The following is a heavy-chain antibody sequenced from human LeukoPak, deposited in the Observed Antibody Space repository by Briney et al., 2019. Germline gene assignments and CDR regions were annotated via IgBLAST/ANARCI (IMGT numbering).Heavy chain of an antibody. J-gene: IGHJ4*02. CDR1: GYTFTSYG. Sequence: ASVKVSCKASGYTFTSYGISWVRQAPGQGLEWMGWISAYNGNTNYAQKLQGRVTMTTDTSTSTAYMELRSLRSDDTAVYYCARAGYCSGAACYAEGIDYWGQGTLVTVSS. CDR2: ISAYNGNT. D-gene: IGHD2-15*01. V-gene: IGHV1-18*01. CDR3: ARAGYCSGAACYAEGIDY.